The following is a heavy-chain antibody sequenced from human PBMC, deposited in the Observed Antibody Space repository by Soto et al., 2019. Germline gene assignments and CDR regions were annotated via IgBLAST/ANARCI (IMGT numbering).Heavy chain of an antibody. Sequence: GGSLRLSCAVSGFTFRNYWMHWVRQTPGEGLVWVSRINTDGISTTYADCVKGRFTVSRDNAKNTLYLQMNSLRAEDTAVYYCARDRGYSGYDNWGQGTLVTVSS. CDR3: ARDRGYSGYDN. CDR2: INTDGIST. D-gene: IGHD5-12*01. J-gene: IGHJ4*02. CDR1: GFTFRNYW. V-gene: IGHV3-74*01.